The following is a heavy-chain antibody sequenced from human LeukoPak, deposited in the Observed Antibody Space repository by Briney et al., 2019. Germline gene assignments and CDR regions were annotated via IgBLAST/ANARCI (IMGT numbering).Heavy chain of an antibody. CDR1: GFTFSSYW. D-gene: IGHD6-19*01. CDR2: IKQDGSEK. CDR3: ARYSRSGWYISYYFDY. V-gene: IGHV3-7*01. Sequence: GGSLRLSCAASGFTFSSYWMSWVRQAPGKGLEWVANIKQDGSEKYYVDSVKGRFTISRDNAKNPLYLQMNSLRAEDTAVYYCARYSRSGWYISYYFDYWGQGTLVTVSS. J-gene: IGHJ4*02.